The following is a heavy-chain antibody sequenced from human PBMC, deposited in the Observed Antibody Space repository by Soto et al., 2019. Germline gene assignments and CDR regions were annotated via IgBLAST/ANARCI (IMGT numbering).Heavy chain of an antibody. D-gene: IGHD1-20*01. V-gene: IGHV3-7*01. CDR2: IKPDGSEQ. J-gene: IGHJ6*01. CDR1: EFTFDKYY. Sequence: TGGSLRLSCAASEFTFDKYYMTWVRQAPGKGPEWVANIKPDGSEQYYVDSVKGRFTISRDNANNSLYLQMNSLRAEDTAVYFCARGNWNYYYGFDVWGQGTTGTVSA. CDR3: ARGNWNYYYGFDV.